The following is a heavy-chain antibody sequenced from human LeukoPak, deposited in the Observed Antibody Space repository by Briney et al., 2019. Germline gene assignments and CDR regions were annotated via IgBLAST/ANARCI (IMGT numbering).Heavy chain of an antibody. CDR3: AKDAHGGLFDP. V-gene: IGHV3-23*01. CDR1: GFTFSSYA. Sequence: GGSLRLSCAASGFTFSSYAMSWVRQAPGKGLEWVSTISGSGGRTYYADSVKGRFTISRDNSKDTLYLQVNSLRAEDTAVYYCAKDAHGGLFDPWGQGTLVTVSS. CDR2: ISGSGGRT. D-gene: IGHD4-23*01. J-gene: IGHJ5*02.